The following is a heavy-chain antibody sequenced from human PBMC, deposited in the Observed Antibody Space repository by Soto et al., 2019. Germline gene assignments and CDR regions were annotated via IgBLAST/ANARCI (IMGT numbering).Heavy chain of an antibody. Sequence: SETLSLTCTVSGGSISSDGYYWSWIRQHPGKGLEWIGYIYYSGSTYYNPSLKSRITISVDTSKNQFSLKLSSVTAADTAVYYCARTHHPRYSNYVFWFDPWGQGTLVTVSS. CDR3: ARTHHPRYSNYVFWFDP. CDR2: IYYSGST. V-gene: IGHV4-31*03. CDR1: GGSISSDGYY. J-gene: IGHJ5*02. D-gene: IGHD4-4*01.